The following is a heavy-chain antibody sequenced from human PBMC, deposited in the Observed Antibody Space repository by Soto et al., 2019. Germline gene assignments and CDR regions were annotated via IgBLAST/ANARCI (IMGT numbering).Heavy chain of an antibody. CDR3: ARRHDFWSGYSDY. CDR2: IYYSGST. D-gene: IGHD3-3*01. V-gene: IGHV4-39*01. Sequence: ETLSLTCTVSGGSISSSSYYWGWIRQPPGKGLEWIGSIYYSGSTYYNPSLKSRVTISVDTSKNQFSLKLSSVTAADTAVYYCARRHDFWSGYSDYWGQGTLVTVSS. J-gene: IGHJ4*02. CDR1: GGSISSSSYY.